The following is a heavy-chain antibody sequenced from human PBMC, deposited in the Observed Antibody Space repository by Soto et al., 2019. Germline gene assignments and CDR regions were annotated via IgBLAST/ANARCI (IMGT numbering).Heavy chain of an antibody. CDR2: IIPIFGTA. CDR1: GGTFSSYA. Sequence: SVKVSCKASGGTFSSYAISWVRQAPGQGLEWMGGIIPIFGTANYAQKFQGRVTITADESTSTAYMELSSLRSEDTAVYYCARGARYYDFWSLGPDFWGPGTLVTVSS. D-gene: IGHD3-3*01. CDR3: ARGARYYDFWSLGPDF. J-gene: IGHJ4*02. V-gene: IGHV1-69*13.